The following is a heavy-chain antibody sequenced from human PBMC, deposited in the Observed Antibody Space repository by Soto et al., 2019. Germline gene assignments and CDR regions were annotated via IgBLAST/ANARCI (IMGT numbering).Heavy chain of an antibody. CDR2: IYYSGST. J-gene: IGHJ6*02. Sequence: SETLSLTCTVSGGSISSYYWSWIQQPPGKXLEWIGYIYYSGSTNYNPSLKSRVTISVDTSKNQFSLKLSSVTAADTAVYYCARSQPRIGYCSGGSCYTAWSYYYGMDVWGQGTTVTVSS. D-gene: IGHD2-15*01. CDR1: GGSISSYY. V-gene: IGHV4-59*12. CDR3: ARSQPRIGYCSGGSCYTAWSYYYGMDV.